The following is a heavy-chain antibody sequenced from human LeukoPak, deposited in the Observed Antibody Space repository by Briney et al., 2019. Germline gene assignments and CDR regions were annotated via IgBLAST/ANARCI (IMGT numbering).Heavy chain of an antibody. V-gene: IGHV3-23*01. CDR3: AKDLGDYYGDY. CDR1: GFTFSSYS. CDR2: ITASGTAM. Sequence: GGSLRLSCAASGFTFSSYSMNWVRQAPGKGREWVSHITASGTAMFYADSVKGRFTISRDNSKNTLYLQMNSLRAEDTAVYYCAKDLGDYYGDYWGQGTLVTVSS. D-gene: IGHD2-21*02. J-gene: IGHJ4*02.